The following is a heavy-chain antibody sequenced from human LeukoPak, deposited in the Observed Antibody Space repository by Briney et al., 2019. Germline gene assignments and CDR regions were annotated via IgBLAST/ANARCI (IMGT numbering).Heavy chain of an antibody. V-gene: IGHV3-23*01. CDR1: GFTFNTYW. CDR2: ISGSGGST. J-gene: IGHJ4*02. CDR3: AKFADYVTDY. D-gene: IGHD4-17*01. Sequence: GGSLRLSCAASGFTFNTYWMGWVRQAPGKGLEWVSAISGSGGSTYYADSVKGRFTISRDNSKNTLYLQMNSLRAEDTAVYYCAKFADYVTDYWGQGTLVTVSS.